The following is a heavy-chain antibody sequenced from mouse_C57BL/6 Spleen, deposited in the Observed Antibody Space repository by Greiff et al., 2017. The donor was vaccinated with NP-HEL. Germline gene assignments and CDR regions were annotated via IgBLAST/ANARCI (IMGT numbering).Heavy chain of an antibody. CDR2: IYPGDGDT. CDR1: GYAFSSYW. J-gene: IGHJ4*01. D-gene: IGHD1-1*01. Sequence: QVQLKQSGAELVKPGASVKISCKASGYAFSSYWMNWVKQRPGKGLEWIGQIYPGDGDTNYNGKFKGKATLTADKSSSTAYMQLSSLTSEDSAVYFCARGDLLRPMDYWGQGTSVTVSS. CDR3: ARGDLLRPMDY. V-gene: IGHV1-80*01.